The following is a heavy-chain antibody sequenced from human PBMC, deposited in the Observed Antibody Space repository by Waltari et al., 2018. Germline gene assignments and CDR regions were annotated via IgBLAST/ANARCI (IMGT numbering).Heavy chain of an antibody. V-gene: IGHV4-59*01. J-gene: IGHJ5*02. CDR1: GSSINPYY. CDR3: ARGGLTMLSNWFDP. CDR2: IYSSGSS. Sequence: QVQLQESGPGLVKPSETLSLTCSVSGSSINPYYWIWIRQPPGKGLEYIGYIYSSGSSNYNPSCKSRVTISLDMSKNQFSLKLTSVTAADTAVYYCARGGLTMLSNWFDPWGQGTLVTVSS. D-gene: IGHD3-10*01.